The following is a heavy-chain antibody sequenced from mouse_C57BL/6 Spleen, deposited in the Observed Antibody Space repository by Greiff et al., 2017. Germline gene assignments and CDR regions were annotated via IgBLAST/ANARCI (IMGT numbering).Heavy chain of an antibody. CDR1: GYTFTSYS. V-gene: IGHV1-4*01. CDR3: ARKVRGGSFDY. D-gene: IGHD1-3*01. CDR2: INPSSGCT. J-gene: IGHJ2*01. Sequence: VQLQQSGAELARPGASVKMSCKASGYTFTSYSMHWVKQRPGQGLEWIGYINPSSGCTNYNQKFKDKATLTADKASTTAYMQLSSLTSEDSATYYGARKVRGGSFDYWGKGTTLTVSS.